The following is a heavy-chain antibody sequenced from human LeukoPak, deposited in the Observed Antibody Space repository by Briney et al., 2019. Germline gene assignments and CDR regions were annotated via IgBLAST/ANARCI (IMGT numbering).Heavy chain of an antibody. Sequence: GASVKVSCTVSGYTLTELSMHWVRQAPGKGLEWMGGFDPEDGETIYTQKFQGGVTMTEDTSTDTAYIELSSLRSEDTAVYYCATTYYYDSSGYYYYYYWGQGALVTVSS. CDR3: ATTYYYDSSGYYYYYY. CDR1: GYTLTELS. D-gene: IGHD3-22*01. V-gene: IGHV1-24*01. CDR2: FDPEDGET. J-gene: IGHJ4*02.